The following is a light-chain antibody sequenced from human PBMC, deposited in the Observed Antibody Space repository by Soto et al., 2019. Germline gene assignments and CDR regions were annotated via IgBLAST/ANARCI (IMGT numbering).Light chain of an antibody. J-gene: IGLJ1*01. CDR3: TSYTSTSALFV. Sequence: ALAQPASVSGPPGQSIAMSCTGTSSDVGGYTYVSWFQQHPGKAPELMIYEVSNRPSGVSNRFSGSKSGNTASLTISGLQAEDEADYYCTSYTSTSALFVFGTGTKVTVL. CDR2: EVS. V-gene: IGLV2-14*01. CDR1: SSDVGGYTY.